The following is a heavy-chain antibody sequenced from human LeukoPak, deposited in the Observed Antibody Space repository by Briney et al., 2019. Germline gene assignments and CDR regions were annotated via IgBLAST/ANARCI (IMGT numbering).Heavy chain of an antibody. CDR1: GYTFTSYY. D-gene: IGHD2-15*01. Sequence: ASVKVSCKASGYTFTSYYMHWVRQAPGQGLEWMGIINPSGGSTSYAQKFQGRVTMTRDTSTSTVYMELSSLRSEDTAVYYCASGWYTTFPRYGMDVWGQGTTVTVSS. J-gene: IGHJ6*02. CDR3: ASGWYTTFPRYGMDV. V-gene: IGHV1-46*01. CDR2: INPSGGST.